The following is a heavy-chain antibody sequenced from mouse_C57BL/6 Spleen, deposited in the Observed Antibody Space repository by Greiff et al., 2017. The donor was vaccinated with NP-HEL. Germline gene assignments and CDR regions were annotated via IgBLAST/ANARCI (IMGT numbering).Heavy chain of an antibody. CDR3: ARRGHSTTVSDY. CDR2: IDPSDSYT. D-gene: IGHD1-1*01. Sequence: QVQLQQPGAELVRPGTSVKLSCKASGYTFTSYWMHWVKQRPGQGLEWIGVIDPSDSYTNYNQKFKGKATLTVDTSSSPAYMQLSSLTSEDSAVYDCARRGHSTTVSDYWGQGTTLTVSS. V-gene: IGHV1-59*01. J-gene: IGHJ2*01. CDR1: GYTFTSYW.